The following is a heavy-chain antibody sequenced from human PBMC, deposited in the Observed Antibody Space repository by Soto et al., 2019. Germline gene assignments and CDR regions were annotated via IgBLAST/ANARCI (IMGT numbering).Heavy chain of an antibody. J-gene: IGHJ5*02. D-gene: IGHD2-21*01. CDR3: ARDNGLAGSFAP. CDR1: GFTFSTYS. V-gene: IGHV3-48*02. CDR2: ISYTSSTI. Sequence: GGSLRLSCAASGFTFSTYSMNWVRQAPGKGLEWVSYISYTSSTIYYADSVKGRFTISRDNAKNSLFLQMNSLRDEDTAVYYCARDNGLAGSFAPWGQGTLVTLSS.